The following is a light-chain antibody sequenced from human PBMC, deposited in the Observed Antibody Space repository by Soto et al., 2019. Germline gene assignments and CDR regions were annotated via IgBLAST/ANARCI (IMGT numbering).Light chain of an antibody. Sequence: QSVLTQPASVSASPGQSITISCTGTSSDIGGYIYVSWYQQHPGKAPKLMIYEDSKRPSGVSNRFSGSKSGNTASLTISGLQAEDEADYYCCSYAGSSTWVFGGGTKLTVL. J-gene: IGLJ3*02. CDR3: CSYAGSSTWV. CDR2: EDS. CDR1: SSDIGGYIY. V-gene: IGLV2-23*01.